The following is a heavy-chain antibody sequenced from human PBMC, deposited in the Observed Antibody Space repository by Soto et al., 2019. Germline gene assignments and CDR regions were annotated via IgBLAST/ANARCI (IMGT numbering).Heavy chain of an antibody. D-gene: IGHD6-19*01. J-gene: IGHJ4*02. CDR3: ARGSQWLDY. V-gene: IGHV4-34*01. CDR2: INHSGSI. CDR1: GGSFSGYY. Sequence: SETLSLTCAVHGGSFSGYYWSWIRQTPGKGLEWIGEINHSGSIHYNPSLKSRVTISADTPNNQFSIKLSSVTAADTALYYCARGSQWLDYWGQGALVTV.